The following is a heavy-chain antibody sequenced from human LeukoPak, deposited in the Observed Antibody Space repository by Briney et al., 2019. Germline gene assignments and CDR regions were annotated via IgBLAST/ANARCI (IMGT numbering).Heavy chain of an antibody. CDR3: ARSSIAARGWFDP. CDR1: GFTFSGYW. CDR2: IKQDGSEK. D-gene: IGHD6-6*01. J-gene: IGHJ5*02. V-gene: IGHV3-7*05. Sequence: PGGSLRLSCAASGFTFSGYWMSWVRQAPGKGLEWVANIKQDGSEKYYVDSVKGRFTISRDNAKNSLYLQMNSLRAEDTAVYYCARSSIAARGWFDPWGQGTLVTVSS.